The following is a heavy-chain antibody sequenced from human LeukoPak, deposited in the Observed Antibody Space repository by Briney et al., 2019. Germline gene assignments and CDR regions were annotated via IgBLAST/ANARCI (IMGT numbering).Heavy chain of an antibody. Sequence: SETLSLTCTVSGGSISSSSYYWGWIRQPPGKGLEWIGSIYYSGSTYYNPSLKSRVTISVDTSKNQFSLKLSSVTAADTAVYYCARHRIFGVAIILGAFDIWGQGTMVTVSS. V-gene: IGHV4-39*01. D-gene: IGHD3-3*01. CDR1: GGSISSSSYY. CDR2: IYYSGST. J-gene: IGHJ3*02. CDR3: ARHRIFGVAIILGAFDI.